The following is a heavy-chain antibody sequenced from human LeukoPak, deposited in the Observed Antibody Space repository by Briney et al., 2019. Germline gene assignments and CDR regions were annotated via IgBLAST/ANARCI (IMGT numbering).Heavy chain of an antibody. CDR2: NYYSGTT. CDR3: ARHRGNGYNTDYYYMDV. J-gene: IGHJ6*03. CDR1: GDSISSSSDY. D-gene: IGHD5-24*01. V-gene: IGHV4-39*01. Sequence: SETLSLTCTVSGDSISSSSDYWGWIRQSPGRGLEWIGSNYYSGTTYHNPSLKSRVTISVDRSKNQFSLKLNSVTAADTAVYYCARHRGNGYNTDYYYMDVWGKGTTVTVSS.